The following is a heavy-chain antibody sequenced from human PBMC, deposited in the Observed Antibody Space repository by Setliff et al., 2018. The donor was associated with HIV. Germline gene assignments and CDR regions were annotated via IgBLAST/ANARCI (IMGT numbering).Heavy chain of an antibody. CDR2: IIPIFNTG. D-gene: IGHD5-18*01. CDR3: SSGWSEDTSMFRVEYFHH. J-gene: IGHJ1*01. V-gene: IGHV1-69*13. Sequence: GASVKVSCKASGGTFINSAFTWVRQAPGQGLEWMGSIIPIFNTGNYAQKFRNRVTITADESTSTAYMELSSLRSEDTAVYYCSSGWSEDTSMFRVEYFHHWGQGTLVTVSS. CDR1: GGTFINSA.